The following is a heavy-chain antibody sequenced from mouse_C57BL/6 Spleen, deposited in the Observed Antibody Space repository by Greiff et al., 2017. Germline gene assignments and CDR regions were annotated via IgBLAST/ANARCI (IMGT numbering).Heavy chain of an antibody. CDR1: GFSFTSYG. CDR3: ARKDSYDAYAMDY. CDR2: ICSGGST. Sequence: VQLQQSGPGLVQPAQSLTISCTASGFSFTSYGVHWVRQSPGKGLEWLGVICSGGSTDYNAALISRLTISNDKSKSQVFFKMNSLRADDTAIYYCARKDSYDAYAMDYWGQGTSLTVSS. D-gene: IGHD2-12*01. V-gene: IGHV2-2*01. J-gene: IGHJ4*01.